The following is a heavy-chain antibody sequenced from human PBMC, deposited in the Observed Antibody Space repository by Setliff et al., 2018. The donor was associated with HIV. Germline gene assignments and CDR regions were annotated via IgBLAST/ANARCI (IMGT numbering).Heavy chain of an antibody. CDR3: ATEGTGGSYQRASALDV. D-gene: IGHD2-8*02. V-gene: IGHV1-69*05. CDR2: MMTIFSTT. Sequence: SVKVSCKSSAGSFSIFAINWVRQAPGQGLEWMGGMMTIFSTTNYARKFQGRVTITTDESTGTAYMELSSLRSEDTAVYYCATEGTGGSYQRASALDVWGQGTMVTVSS. CDR1: AGSFSIFA. J-gene: IGHJ3*01.